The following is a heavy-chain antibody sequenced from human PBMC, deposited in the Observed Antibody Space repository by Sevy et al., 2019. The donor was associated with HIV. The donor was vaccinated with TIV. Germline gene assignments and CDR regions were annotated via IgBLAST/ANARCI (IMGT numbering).Heavy chain of an antibody. CDR1: GGSMINYH. CDR3: ARHGMSATADY. D-gene: IGHD6-13*01. V-gene: IGHV4-59*08. CDR2: IYDSMTS. Sequence: SETLSLTCTVSGGSMINYHWSWIRQPPGKGLEWIGFIYDSMTSKYNSSFMSRVSISGDPSKNQFSLRLNSVTAADTAVYYCARHGMSATADYWSQGILVTVSS. J-gene: IGHJ4*02.